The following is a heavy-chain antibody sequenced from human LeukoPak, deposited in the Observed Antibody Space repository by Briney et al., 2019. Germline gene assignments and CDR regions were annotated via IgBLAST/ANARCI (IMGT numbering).Heavy chain of an antibody. CDR2: IGTAGDT. Sequence: GGSLRLSCKASGFTFSSYDMHWVRQATGKGLEWVSAIGTAGDTYYPGSVKGRFTISRENAKNSLYLQMNSLRAEDTAVYYCARDDYGDYGMDVWGQGTTVTVSS. D-gene: IGHD4-17*01. V-gene: IGHV3-13*01. CDR3: ARDDYGDYGMDV. CDR1: GFTFSSYD. J-gene: IGHJ6*02.